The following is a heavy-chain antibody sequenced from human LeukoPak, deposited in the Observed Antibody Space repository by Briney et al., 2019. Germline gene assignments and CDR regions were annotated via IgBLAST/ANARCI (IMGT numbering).Heavy chain of an antibody. Sequence: SETLSLTCTVSGGSISSTSYYWGWIRQPPGKGLEWIGTIFYSGSTYYNPSLKSRVTMSVDTSQNRFSLKLSSVTAADTAVYYCARVSGYDWESFYDYWGQGTLVTVSS. CDR3: ARVSGYDWESFYDY. CDR1: GGSISSTSYY. J-gene: IGHJ4*02. V-gene: IGHV4-39*01. CDR2: IFYSGST. D-gene: IGHD5-12*01.